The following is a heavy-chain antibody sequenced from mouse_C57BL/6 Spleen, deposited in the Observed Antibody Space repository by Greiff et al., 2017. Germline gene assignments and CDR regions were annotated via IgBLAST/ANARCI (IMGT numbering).Heavy chain of an antibody. V-gene: IGHV1-61*01. J-gene: IGHJ2*01. CDR1: GYTFTSYW. D-gene: IGHD2-1*01. CDR3: ARNYGYYDDY. CDR2: IYPSDSET. Sequence: QVQLKQPGAELVRPGSSVKLSCKASGYTFTSYWMDWVKQRPGQGLEWIGNIYPSDSETHYNQKFKDKATLTVDKSSSTAYMQLSSLTSEDSAVYYCARNYGYYDDYWGQGTTLTVSS.